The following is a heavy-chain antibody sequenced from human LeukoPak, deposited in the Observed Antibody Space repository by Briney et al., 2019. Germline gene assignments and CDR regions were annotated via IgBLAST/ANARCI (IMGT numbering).Heavy chain of an antibody. CDR3: AAWSGYNFGY. D-gene: IGHD3-3*01. Sequence: GPSVKLSCKASGGTFSSYSISWVRQAPGQGLEWMGRIIPIFGTANYAQKFQGRVTITADKSTSTDYMELSSLRSEDTAVYYCAAWSGYNFGYWGQDTRVTVSS. J-gene: IGHJ4*02. CDR1: GGTFSSYS. CDR2: IIPIFGTA. V-gene: IGHV1-69*06.